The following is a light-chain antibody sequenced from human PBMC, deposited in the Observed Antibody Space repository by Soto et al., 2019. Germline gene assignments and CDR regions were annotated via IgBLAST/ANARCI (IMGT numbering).Light chain of an antibody. CDR1: QSVSNNF. J-gene: IGKJ5*01. CDR3: QQYCSPPGT. V-gene: IGKV3-20*01. CDR2: GAS. Sequence: EVVLTQSPGTLSLSPGVRATLSCRASQSVSNNFFAWYQQKPDQAPRLIIHGASTRASGIPDSFSGSGSGTDFIMSIIRPEPVEVSVYYCQQYCSPPGTFGQGTRLDIK.